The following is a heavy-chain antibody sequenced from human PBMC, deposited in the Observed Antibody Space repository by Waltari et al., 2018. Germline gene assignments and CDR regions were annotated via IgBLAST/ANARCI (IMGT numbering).Heavy chain of an antibody. V-gene: IGHV1-69*05. CDR1: GGTFSSYA. D-gene: IGHD6-13*01. Sequence: QVQLVQSGAEVKKPGSSVKVSCKASGGTFSSYAISWVRQAPGQGLEWMGGISPLFGTANYAQKFQGRVTITTDESTSTAYMELSSLRSEDTAVYYCASYHPQQLARRNDAFDIWGQGTMVTVSS. J-gene: IGHJ3*02. CDR2: ISPLFGTA. CDR3: ASYHPQQLARRNDAFDI.